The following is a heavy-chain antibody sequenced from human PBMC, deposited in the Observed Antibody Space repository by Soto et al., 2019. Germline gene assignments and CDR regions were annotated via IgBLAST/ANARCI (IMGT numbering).Heavy chain of an antibody. CDR3: AKGTSGSYVGDAFDI. CDR1: GFTFNNYG. Sequence: QVQLVESGGGVVQPGRSLTLSCAASGFTFNNYGIHWVRQAPGKGLEWVAVISYDGSNKYFADSVKGRFTISRDNSKNTLYLQMSSLRAEDTAVYYCAKGTSGSYVGDAFDIWGQGTMVTVSS. CDR2: ISYDGSNK. J-gene: IGHJ3*02. V-gene: IGHV3-30*18. D-gene: IGHD1-26*01.